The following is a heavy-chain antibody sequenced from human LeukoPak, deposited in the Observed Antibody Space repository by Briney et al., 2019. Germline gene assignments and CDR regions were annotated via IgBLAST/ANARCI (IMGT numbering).Heavy chain of an antibody. CDR3: ARDRRLYYYDSRDAFDI. Sequence: GGSLRLSCAASGFTFSSYWMHWVRQAPGKGLVWVSRINSDGSSTSYADSVKCRFTISRDNAKNTLYLQMNSLRAEDTAVYYCARDRRLYYYDSRDAFDIWGQGTVVTVSS. J-gene: IGHJ3*02. V-gene: IGHV3-74*01. CDR1: GFTFSSYW. D-gene: IGHD3-22*01. CDR2: INSDGSST.